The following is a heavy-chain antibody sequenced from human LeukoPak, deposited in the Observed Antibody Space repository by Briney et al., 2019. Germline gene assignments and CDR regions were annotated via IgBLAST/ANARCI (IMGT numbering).Heavy chain of an antibody. D-gene: IGHD3-10*01. CDR1: GYTFTGYY. V-gene: IGHV1-2*02. Sequence: ASVKVSCKASGYTFTGYYMHWVRQAPGQGLEWMGWINPNSGGTNYGQKFQGRVTMTRDTSISTAYMELSRLRSDDTAVYYCARDLAYGSGQNWFDPWGQGTLVTVSS. CDR2: INPNSGGT. J-gene: IGHJ5*02. CDR3: ARDLAYGSGQNWFDP.